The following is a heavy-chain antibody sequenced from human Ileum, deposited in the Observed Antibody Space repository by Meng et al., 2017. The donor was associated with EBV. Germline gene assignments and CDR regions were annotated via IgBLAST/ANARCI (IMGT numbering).Heavy chain of an antibody. Sequence: QVRLQDSGPGLVKPSGTMSLICVGLDGSISSSNWWSWVRQPTGKGLEWIGQIYYSGSPSYNPSLKSRVTMSVDKSKNQVSLNLNSVTAADTALYYCARHSGYNQGYWGQGTLVTVSS. V-gene: IGHV4-4*02. CDR2: IYYSGSP. CDR1: DGSISSSNW. CDR3: ARHSGYNQGY. D-gene: IGHD5-24*01. J-gene: IGHJ4*02.